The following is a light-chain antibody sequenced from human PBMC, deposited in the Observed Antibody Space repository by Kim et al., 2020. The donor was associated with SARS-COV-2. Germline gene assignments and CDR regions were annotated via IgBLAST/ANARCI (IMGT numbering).Light chain of an antibody. J-gene: IGKJ1*01. Sequence: AFVGETVTIICRASQNVNIWLACYQQKPGQAPKLLIHTTSGLQRGVPSRFSGGGSGTYFTLTIRILQPDDFATYYRQQYHSPTPFGQGTKLDIK. CDR3: QQYHSPTP. V-gene: IGKV1-5*03. CDR1: QNVNIW. CDR2: TTS.